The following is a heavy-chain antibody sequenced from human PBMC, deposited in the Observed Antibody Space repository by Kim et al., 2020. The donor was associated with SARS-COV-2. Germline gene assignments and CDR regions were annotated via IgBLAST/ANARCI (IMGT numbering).Heavy chain of an antibody. J-gene: IGHJ6*02. Sequence: GGSLRLSCAASGFTFSDYYMSWIRQAPGKGLEWVSYISSSGSTIYYADSGKGRFTISRDNAKNSLYLQMNSLRAEDTAVYYCARENSHITIFGVVTRIGMDVWGQGTTVTVSS. CDR1: GFTFSDYY. CDR3: ARENSHITIFGVVTRIGMDV. D-gene: IGHD3-3*01. V-gene: IGHV3-11*01. CDR2: ISSSGSTI.